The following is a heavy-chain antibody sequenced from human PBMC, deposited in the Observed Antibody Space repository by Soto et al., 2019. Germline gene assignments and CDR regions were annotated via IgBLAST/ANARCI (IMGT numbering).Heavy chain of an antibody. V-gene: IGHV4-34*01. CDR1: GGSFSGCY. Sequence: SETLSLTCAVYGGSFSGCYWSWIRQPPGKGLEWIGEINHSGSTNYNPSLKSRVTISVDTSKNQFSLKLSSVTAADTAVYYCATTKGSTSCYDYWGQGTLVTVSS. D-gene: IGHD2-2*01. J-gene: IGHJ4*02. CDR2: INHSGST. CDR3: ATTKGSTSCYDY.